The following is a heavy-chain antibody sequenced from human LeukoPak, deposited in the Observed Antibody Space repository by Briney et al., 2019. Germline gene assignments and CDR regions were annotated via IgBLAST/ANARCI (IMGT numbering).Heavy chain of an antibody. CDR2: ISHSGSA. CDR3: ARHPIGTAMVSYFDY. CDR1: GYSISSGYY. V-gene: IGHV4-38-2*01. Sequence: SETLSLTCAVYGYSISSGYYWGWIRQPPGQGLEWIGTISHSGSAYYNPSLKSRVTISLDTSKNQFSLRLSSATAADTAVYYCARHPIGTAMVSYFDYWGQGTLVTVSS. J-gene: IGHJ4*02. D-gene: IGHD5-18*01.